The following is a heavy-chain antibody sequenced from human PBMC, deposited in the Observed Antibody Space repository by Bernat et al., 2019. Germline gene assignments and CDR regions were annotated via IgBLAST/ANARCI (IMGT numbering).Heavy chain of an antibody. CDR1: GFTFSSYA. V-gene: IGHV3-23*01. J-gene: IGHJ6*02. CDR3: AKAQDVDTAMVTYFSGYYGMDV. D-gene: IGHD5-18*01. Sequence: EVQLLESGGGLVQPGGSLRLSCAASGFTFSSYAMSWVRQAPGKGLEWVSAISGSGGSTYYADSVKGRFTISRDNSKNTLYLQMNSLRAEDTAVYYCAKAQDVDTAMVTYFSGYYGMDVWGQGTTVTVSS. CDR2: ISGSGGST.